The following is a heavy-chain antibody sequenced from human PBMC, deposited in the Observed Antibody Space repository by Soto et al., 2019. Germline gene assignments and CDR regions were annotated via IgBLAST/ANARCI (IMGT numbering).Heavy chain of an antibody. CDR1: GGSFSGYY. CDR3: ARAIAAAVKSGHYYGMDV. V-gene: IGHV4-34*01. Sequence: PSETLSLTCAVYGGSFSGYYWSWIRQPPGKGLEWIGEINHSGSTNYNPSLKSRVTISVDTFKNQFSLKLGSVTAADTAVYYCARAIAAAVKSGHYYGMDVWGQGTTDTVAS. J-gene: IGHJ6*01. CDR2: INHSGST. D-gene: IGHD6-13*01.